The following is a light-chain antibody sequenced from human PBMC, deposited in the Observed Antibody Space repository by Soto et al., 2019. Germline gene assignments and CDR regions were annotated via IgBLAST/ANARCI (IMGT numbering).Light chain of an antibody. CDR1: QSISTW. Sequence: DIPMTQSPSTLSASVGDRVTITCRASQSISTWLAWYQQKPGKAPKLLIFDASILESGVPSRFSGSGSGTEFTLTIGSLQPEDLATYYCQQYDSYLWTFGQGTKVEVK. J-gene: IGKJ1*01. CDR3: QQYDSYLWT. CDR2: DAS. V-gene: IGKV1-5*01.